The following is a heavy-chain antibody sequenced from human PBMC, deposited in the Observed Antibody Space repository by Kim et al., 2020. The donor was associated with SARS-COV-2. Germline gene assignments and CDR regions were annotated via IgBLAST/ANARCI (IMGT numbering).Heavy chain of an antibody. Sequence: NPSLTSRVTISVDTSKNQFSLKLSSVTAADTAVYYCARSRNDYGDYYFDYWGQGTLVTVSS. D-gene: IGHD4-17*01. J-gene: IGHJ4*02. V-gene: IGHV4-31*02. CDR3: ARSRNDYGDYYFDY.